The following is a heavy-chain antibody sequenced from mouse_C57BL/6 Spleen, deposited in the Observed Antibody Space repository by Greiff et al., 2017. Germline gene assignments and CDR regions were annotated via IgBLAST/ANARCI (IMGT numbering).Heavy chain of an antibody. CDR1: GFTFSNYW. CDR3: TLSTIVTTGAMDY. V-gene: IGHV6-3*01. Sequence: EVKLVESGGGLVQPGGSMKLSCVASGFTFSNYWMNWVRQSPEKGLEWVAQIRLKSDNYATHYAESVKGRFTISRDDSKSSVYLQMNNLRAEDTGIYYCTLSTIVTTGAMDYWGQGTSVPVSS. J-gene: IGHJ4*01. D-gene: IGHD2-2*01. CDR2: IRLKSDNYAT.